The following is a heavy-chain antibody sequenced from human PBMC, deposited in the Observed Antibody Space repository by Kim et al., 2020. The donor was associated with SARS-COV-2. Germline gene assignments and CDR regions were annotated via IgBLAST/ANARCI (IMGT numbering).Heavy chain of an antibody. V-gene: IGHV3-30*18. CDR3: AKVSIPYCSSTSCYIGY. Sequence: GGSLRLSCAASGFTFSSYGMHWVRQAPGKGLEWVAVISYDGSNKYYADSVKGRFTISRDNSKNTLYLQMNSLRAEDTAVYYCAKVSIPYCSSTSCYIGYWGQGTLVTVSS. CDR1: GFTFSSYG. CDR2: ISYDGSNK. D-gene: IGHD2-2*02. J-gene: IGHJ4*02.